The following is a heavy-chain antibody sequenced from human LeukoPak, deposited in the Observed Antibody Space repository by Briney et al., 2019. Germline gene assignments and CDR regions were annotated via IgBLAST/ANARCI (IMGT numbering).Heavy chain of an antibody. V-gene: IGHV4-39*01. CDR1: GGSISSSSAY. D-gene: IGHD6-25*01. J-gene: IGHJ4*02. CDR3: ARHHRSGYYEVDY. Sequence: SETLSLTCTVSGGSISSSSAYWGWIRQPPGKGLEWIGSIYYSGSTSYNPSLKGRVTMSVGTSKNQFSLKLSSVTAAGTAVYFCARHHRSGYYEVDYWGQGTLVTVSS. CDR2: IYYSGST.